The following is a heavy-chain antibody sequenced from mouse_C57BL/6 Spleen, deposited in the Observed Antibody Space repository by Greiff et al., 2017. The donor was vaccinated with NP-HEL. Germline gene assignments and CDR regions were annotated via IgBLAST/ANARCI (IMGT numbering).Heavy chain of an antibody. CDR3: ARGNWDWYFDV. D-gene: IGHD4-1*01. V-gene: IGHV1-82*01. CDR2: IYPGDGDT. CDR1: GYAFSSSW. Sequence: VQLQQSGPELVKPGASVKISCKASGYAFSSSWMNWVKQRPGKGLEWIGRIYPGDGDTNYNGKFTGKATLTADKSSSTAYMQLSSLTSEDSAVYFCARGNWDWYFDVWGTGTTVTVSS. J-gene: IGHJ1*03.